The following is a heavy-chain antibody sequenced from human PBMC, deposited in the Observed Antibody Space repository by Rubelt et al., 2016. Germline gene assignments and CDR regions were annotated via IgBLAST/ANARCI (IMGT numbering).Heavy chain of an antibody. CDR1: GGSFSGYY. J-gene: IGHJ5*02. D-gene: IGHD6-13*01. Sequence: QVQLQQWGAGLLKPSETLSLTCAVYGGSFSGYYWGWIRQPPGKGLEWIGEINHSGSTNYNPSLKSRVTISVDTSKNQFSLKLSSVTAADTAVYYCARGRGIDWYSSSWGSWFDPWGQGTLVTVSS. CDR2: INHSGST. CDR3: ARGRGIDWYSSSWGSWFDP. V-gene: IGHV4-34*01.